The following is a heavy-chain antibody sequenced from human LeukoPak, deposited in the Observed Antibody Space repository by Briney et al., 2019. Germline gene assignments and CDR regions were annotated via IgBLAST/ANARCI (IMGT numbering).Heavy chain of an antibody. D-gene: IGHD3-22*01. CDR3: AKRPNYYDSSGYWVY. CDR2: IRYDGSNK. CDR1: GFTFSSYG. Sequence: PGGSLRLSCAASGFTFSSYGMHWVRQAPGKGLEWVAFIRYDGSNKYYADSVKGRFTISRDNSKNTLYLQMNSLRAEDTAVYYCAKRPNYYDSSGYWVYWGQGTLVTVSS. J-gene: IGHJ4*02. V-gene: IGHV3-30*02.